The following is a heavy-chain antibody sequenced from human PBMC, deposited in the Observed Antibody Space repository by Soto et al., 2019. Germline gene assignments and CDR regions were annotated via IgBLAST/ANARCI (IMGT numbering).Heavy chain of an antibody. Sequence: QVQLVQSGAEVKRPGSSVKVSFKASSDTFNYYSINWVRQAPGLGLEWMGRVNPIVSMSNYAQKFQGRVTMTADKSTSTAYLELSSLRSEDTVIYYCASSYGSGYRAFDYWGQGALVTVSS. CDR2: VNPIVSMS. CDR3: ASSYGSGYRAFDY. D-gene: IGHD3-10*01. V-gene: IGHV1-69*02. J-gene: IGHJ4*02. CDR1: SDTFNYYS.